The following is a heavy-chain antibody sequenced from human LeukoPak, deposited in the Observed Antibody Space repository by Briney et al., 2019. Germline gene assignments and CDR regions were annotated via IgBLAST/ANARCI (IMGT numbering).Heavy chain of an antibody. CDR3: SRDRRYGGMDA. CDR1: GFTFSSYW. J-gene: IGHJ6*02. V-gene: IGHV3-74*01. Sequence: PGGSLRLSCAASGFTFSSYWMHWVRQAPGEGLVWVSRIDSDGSSTSYADSVKGRFTISRDNAKNTLYLQLNSLRAEDTAVYYCSRDRRYGGMDAWGQGTTVTVSS. D-gene: IGHD3-10*01. CDR2: IDSDGSST.